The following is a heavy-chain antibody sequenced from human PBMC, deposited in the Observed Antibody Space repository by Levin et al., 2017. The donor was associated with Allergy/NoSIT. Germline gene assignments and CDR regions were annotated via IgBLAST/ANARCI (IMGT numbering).Heavy chain of an antibody. CDR3: APRGALGGRRFGY. CDR1: GFTFRSYV. J-gene: IGHJ4*02. D-gene: IGHD3-10*01. CDR2: IGTSGGDT. V-gene: IGHV3-23*01. Sequence: GGSLRLSCAVSGFTFRSYVMNWVRQAPGKGLEWVAAIGTSGGDTYYADSVKGRFTISRDNSKNTLFLQMNSLRAEDTAVYRWAPRGALGGRRFGYWGQGTLVTVSS.